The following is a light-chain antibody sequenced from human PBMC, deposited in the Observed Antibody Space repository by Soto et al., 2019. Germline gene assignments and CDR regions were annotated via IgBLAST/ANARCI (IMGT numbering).Light chain of an antibody. CDR1: QSLDSTS. Sequence: EVVLTQSPGTLSLSPGERATLSCRASQSLDSTSLAWYQQKPGQSLRLVIYGASRRATGIPDRFSGSGSGTDFILTIDRLEPEYFAVYYCQRSGTSPPYIFGAGTRLDIK. V-gene: IGKV3-20*01. CDR2: GAS. J-gene: IGKJ2*01. CDR3: QRSGTSPPYI.